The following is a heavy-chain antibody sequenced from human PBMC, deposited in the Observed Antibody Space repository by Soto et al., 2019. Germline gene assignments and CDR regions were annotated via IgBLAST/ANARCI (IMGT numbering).Heavy chain of an antibody. CDR2: ISTGSSYI. CDR3: VRDSLMRTS. V-gene: IGHV3-21*01. J-gene: IGHJ5*02. CDR1: GLTFSSYM. D-gene: IGHD2-8*01. Sequence: GGSLRLSGAGSGLTFSSYMMNWFRQAPGKGLEWVASISTGSSYIYYADALKGRFTISRDDAKTSVYLQMNSLRDEDTGVYYCVRDSLMRTSWGQGTRVTVSS.